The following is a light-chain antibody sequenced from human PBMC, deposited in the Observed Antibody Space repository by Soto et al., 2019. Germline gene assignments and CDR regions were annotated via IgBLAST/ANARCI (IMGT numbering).Light chain of an antibody. J-gene: IGKJ2*01. CDR1: QDITNY. Sequence: DIQMTQSPSSLSASVGDRVTITCQASQDITNYLNWYQQKPSQAPKHLIYDGSNLDAEVPSRFSGSGSGTYFTCTSTSLQPEDVATYYCQQDDTVPPSFGQGTKLDVK. CDR3: QQDDTVPPS. V-gene: IGKV1-33*01. CDR2: DGS.